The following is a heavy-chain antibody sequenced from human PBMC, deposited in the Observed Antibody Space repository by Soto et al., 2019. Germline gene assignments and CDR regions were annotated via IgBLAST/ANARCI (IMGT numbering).Heavy chain of an antibody. CDR2: IYWDDDK. J-gene: IGHJ6*02. Sequence: QITLKESGPTLVKPTQTLTLTCTYSGFSLSTSGGGVGWIRQPPGKALEWLALIYWDDDKRYSPSLKSRVTVTKDTSKNQVVLTMTNMDPVDTGTYFCARRGIRCSGGSCYSSWGQGTKVTVSS. D-gene: IGHD2-15*01. CDR3: ARRGIRCSGGSCYSS. V-gene: IGHV2-5*02. CDR1: GFSLSTSGGG.